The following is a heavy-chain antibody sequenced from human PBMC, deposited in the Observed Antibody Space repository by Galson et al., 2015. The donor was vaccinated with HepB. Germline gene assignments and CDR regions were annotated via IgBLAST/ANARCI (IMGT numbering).Heavy chain of an antibody. J-gene: IGHJ4*02. D-gene: IGHD5-24*01. CDR2: IIPISGTT. V-gene: IGHV1-69*13. CDR1: GGTLSNYA. CDR3: ATSLMRDGYNYDYFDY. Sequence: SVKVSCKASGGTLSNYAISWVRQAPGQGLEWMGGIIPISGTTNYAQKFQDKITIIADESTSTAYMELSSLRSEDTAVYYCATSLMRDGYNYDYFDYWGQGTLVTVSS.